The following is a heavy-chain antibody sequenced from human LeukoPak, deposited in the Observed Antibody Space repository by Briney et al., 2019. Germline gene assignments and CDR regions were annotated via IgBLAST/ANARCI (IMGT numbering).Heavy chain of an antibody. Sequence: GRSLRLSCAASGFTFSSYAMHWVRQAPGKGLEWVAVISYDGSNKYYADSVKGRFTISRDNSKNTLYLQMNSLRAEDTAVYYCAREQSIAAAVFDYWGQGTLVTVSS. D-gene: IGHD6-13*01. CDR2: ISYDGSNK. CDR1: GFTFSSYA. J-gene: IGHJ4*02. V-gene: IGHV3-30-3*01. CDR3: AREQSIAAAVFDY.